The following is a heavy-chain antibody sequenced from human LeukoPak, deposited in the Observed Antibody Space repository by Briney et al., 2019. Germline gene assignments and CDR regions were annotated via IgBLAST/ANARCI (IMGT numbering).Heavy chain of an antibody. Sequence: SETLSLTCAVYGGSFSGYYWSWIRQPPGKGLEWIGEINHSGSTNYNPSLKSRVTISVDTSKNQFSLKLSSVTAADTAVYYCARATRLQAGGYYFDHWGQGTLVTVSS. D-gene: IGHD5-24*01. CDR3: ARATRLQAGGYYFDH. CDR1: GGSFSGYY. V-gene: IGHV4-34*01. CDR2: INHSGST. J-gene: IGHJ4*02.